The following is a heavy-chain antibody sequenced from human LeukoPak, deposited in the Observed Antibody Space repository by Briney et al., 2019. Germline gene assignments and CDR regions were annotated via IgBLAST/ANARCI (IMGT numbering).Heavy chain of an antibody. Sequence: SETLSLTCTVSGGSISSYYWSWIRQPAGKGPEWIGRIYTSGSTNYNPSLKSRVTISVDKSKNQFSLKLSSVTAADTAVYYCARGGEHDAFDIWGQGTMVTVSS. CDR3: ARGGEHDAFDI. CDR1: GGSISSYY. D-gene: IGHD1/OR15-1a*01. CDR2: IYTSGST. V-gene: IGHV4-4*07. J-gene: IGHJ3*02.